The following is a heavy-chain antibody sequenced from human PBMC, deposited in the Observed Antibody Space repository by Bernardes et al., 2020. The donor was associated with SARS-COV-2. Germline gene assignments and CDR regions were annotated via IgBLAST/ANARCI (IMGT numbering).Heavy chain of an antibody. D-gene: IGHD4-17*01. CDR3: ASSVTNYGDPPDY. Sequence: ASVKVSCKASGYSFTTYLINWVPQAPGQGLEWMGWISAYTGNTNYAQKLQGRVTMTTDTSTSTAYMELRSLRSDDTAVYYCASSVTNYGDPPDYWGQGTLVTVPS. CDR2: ISAYTGNT. CDR1: GYSFTTYL. J-gene: IGHJ4*02. V-gene: IGHV1-18*04.